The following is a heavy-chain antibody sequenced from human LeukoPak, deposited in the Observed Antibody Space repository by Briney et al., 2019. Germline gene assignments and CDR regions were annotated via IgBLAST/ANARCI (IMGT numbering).Heavy chain of an antibody. J-gene: IGHJ4*02. CDR3: AREALLYYFDY. CDR2: IYHSGST. Sequence: PSETLSLTCTVSDASISNGDYYWTWIRQTPGEGLEWIGYIYHSGSTYYNPSLKSRLTISLDTSENQFSLSLNSVTAADTAVYYCAREALLYYFDYWGQGTPVTVSS. D-gene: IGHD2-15*01. CDR1: DASISNGDYY. V-gene: IGHV4-30-4*08.